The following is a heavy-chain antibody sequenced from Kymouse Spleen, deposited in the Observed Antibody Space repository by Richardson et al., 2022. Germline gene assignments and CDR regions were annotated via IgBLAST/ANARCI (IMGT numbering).Heavy chain of an antibody. CDR3: ARGDWNDEDYYYGMDV. J-gene: IGHJ6*02. V-gene: IGHV4-39*01. Sequence: QLQLQESGPGLVKPSETLSLTCTVSGGSISSSSYYWGWIRQPPGKGLEWIGSIYYSGSTYYNPSLKSRVTISVDTSKNQFSLKLSSVTAADTAVYYCARGDWNDEDYYYGMDVWGQGTTVTVSS. CDR2: IYYSGST. D-gene: IGHD1-1*01,IGHD1-20*01. CDR1: GGSISSSSYY.